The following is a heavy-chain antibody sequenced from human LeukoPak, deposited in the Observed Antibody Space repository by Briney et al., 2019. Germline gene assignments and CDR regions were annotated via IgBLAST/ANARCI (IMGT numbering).Heavy chain of an antibody. Sequence: GASVKVSCKASGYTFISYGISWVRQAPGQGLEWMGWISAYNGNTNYAQKLQGRVTMTTDTSTSTAYMELRSLRSDDTAVYYCARRAATTVTTQYDYWGQGTLVTVSS. V-gene: IGHV1-18*04. J-gene: IGHJ4*02. CDR1: GYTFISYG. D-gene: IGHD4-17*01. CDR2: ISAYNGNT. CDR3: ARRAATTVTTQYDY.